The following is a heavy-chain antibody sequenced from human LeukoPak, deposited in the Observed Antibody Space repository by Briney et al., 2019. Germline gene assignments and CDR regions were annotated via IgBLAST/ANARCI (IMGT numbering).Heavy chain of an antibody. CDR3: ARDRDCSGGSCLYFDY. CDR1: GGSISSGGYY. J-gene: IGHJ4*02. CDR2: IYRSGST. Sequence: PSETLSLTCTVSGGSISSGGYYWSWIRQPPGKGLEWIGYIYRSGSTYYNPSLKSRVTISVDRSKNQFSLKLSSVTAADTAVYYCARDRDCSGGSCLYFDYWGQGTLVTVSS. V-gene: IGHV4-30-2*01. D-gene: IGHD2-15*01.